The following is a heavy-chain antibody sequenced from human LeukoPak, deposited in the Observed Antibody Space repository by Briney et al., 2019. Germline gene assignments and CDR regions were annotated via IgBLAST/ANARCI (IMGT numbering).Heavy chain of an antibody. Sequence: SETLSLTCTVSGGSIGSHYWSWIRQPPGKGLEWIGYIYYSGTTNYNPSLKSRVTISVDTSKNQFSLKLSSATAADTAVYYCARGVYIAAAQYGYWGQGTLVTVSS. D-gene: IGHD6-13*01. CDR1: GGSIGSHY. V-gene: IGHV4-59*11. CDR3: ARGVYIAAAQYGY. J-gene: IGHJ4*02. CDR2: IYYSGTT.